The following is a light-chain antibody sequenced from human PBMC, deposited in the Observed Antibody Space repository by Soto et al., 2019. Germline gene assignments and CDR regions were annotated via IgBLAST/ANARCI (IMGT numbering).Light chain of an antibody. CDR1: QVVSSSY. J-gene: IGKJ2*01. Sequence: EIVLTQSPGTLSLSPGESATLSCRANQVVSSSYLDWYQQKPGQAPRLLIYHASDRATGVPDRFSGSGSGTDFALTITRLEPEDFALFYCQQYGTFPFSFGQGTKLEI. CDR3: QQYGTFPFS. V-gene: IGKV3-20*01. CDR2: HAS.